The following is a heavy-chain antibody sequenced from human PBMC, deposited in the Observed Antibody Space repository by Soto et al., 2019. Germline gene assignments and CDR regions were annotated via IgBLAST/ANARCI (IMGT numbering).Heavy chain of an antibody. CDR2: ISSSSSYI. Sequence: GGSLRLSCAASGFTFSSYSMNWVRQAPGKGLEWVSSISSSSSYIYYADSVKGRFTISRDNAKNSLCLQMNSLRAEDTAVYYCARDGIAARPDYWGQGTLVTVSS. CDR1: GFTFSSYS. D-gene: IGHD6-6*01. J-gene: IGHJ4*02. CDR3: ARDGIAARPDY. V-gene: IGHV3-21*01.